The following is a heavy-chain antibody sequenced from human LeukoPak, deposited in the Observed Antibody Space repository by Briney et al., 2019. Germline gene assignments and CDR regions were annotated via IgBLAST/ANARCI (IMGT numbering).Heavy chain of an antibody. Sequence: GGSLRLSCAASGFTFSSYGMHWVRQAPGKGLEWVAFIRYDGSNKYYADSVKGRFTISRDNAKNSLYLQMNSLRAEDTAVYYCARDRGVVYGSGSPDYWGQGTLVTVSS. CDR3: ARDRGVVYGSGSPDY. CDR2: IRYDGSNK. D-gene: IGHD3-10*01. J-gene: IGHJ4*02. CDR1: GFTFSSYG. V-gene: IGHV3-30*02.